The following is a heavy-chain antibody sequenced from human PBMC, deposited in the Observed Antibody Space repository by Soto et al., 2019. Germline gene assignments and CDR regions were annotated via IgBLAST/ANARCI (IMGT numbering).Heavy chain of an antibody. CDR1: GGSISSYY. CDR3: ATSFRSDRRGAFDI. CDR2: IYYSGST. Sequence: SETLSLTCTVSGGSISSYYWSWIRQPPGKGLEWIGYIYYSGSTNYNPSLKSRVTISVDKSKNQFSLKLSSVTAADTAVYYCATSFRSDRRGAFDIWGQGTMVTVSS. V-gene: IGHV4-59*08. J-gene: IGHJ3*02. D-gene: IGHD3-3*02.